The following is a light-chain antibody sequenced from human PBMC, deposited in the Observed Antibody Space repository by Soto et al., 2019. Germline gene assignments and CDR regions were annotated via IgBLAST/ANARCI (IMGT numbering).Light chain of an antibody. V-gene: IGKV3-20*01. CDR3: QHYGSALFT. CDR1: QSFSSSY. J-gene: IGKJ3*01. Sequence: EIVLTQSPGTLSLSPGERATLSCRASQSFSSSYLAWYQQKPGQAPRLLIYGASSRATGIPDRFSGSGSGIDFTLTISRLEPEVLTVYYCQHYGSALFTFGPGTKVDVK. CDR2: GAS.